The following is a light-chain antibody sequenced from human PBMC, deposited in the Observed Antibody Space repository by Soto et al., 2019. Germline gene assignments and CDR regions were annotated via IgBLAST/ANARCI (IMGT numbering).Light chain of an antibody. CDR2: GAS. V-gene: IGKV3-20*01. CDR1: QSISSSS. CDR3: QQYGNSPFT. Sequence: EIVLTQSPGTLSVSPGERATLSCRASQSISSSSLAWYRQKPGQAPRLLIYGASSRAPGIPDRFSGSGSGTDFTLTISRLEPEDFAVYYCQQYGNSPFTFGPGTKVDIK. J-gene: IGKJ3*01.